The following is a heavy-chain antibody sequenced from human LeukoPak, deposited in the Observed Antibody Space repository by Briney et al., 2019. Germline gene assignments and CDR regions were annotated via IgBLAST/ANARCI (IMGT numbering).Heavy chain of an antibody. CDR2: ISGSGGST. J-gene: IGHJ3*02. V-gene: IGHV3-23*01. D-gene: IGHD3-10*01. CDR1: GFTSSSYA. Sequence: PGGSLRLSCAASGFTSSSYAMSWVRQAPGKGLEWVSAISGSGGSTYYADSVKGRFTISRDNSKNTLYPQMNSLRAEDTAVYYCATLDGSGLTYDAFDIWGQGTMVTVSS. CDR3: ATLDGSGLTYDAFDI.